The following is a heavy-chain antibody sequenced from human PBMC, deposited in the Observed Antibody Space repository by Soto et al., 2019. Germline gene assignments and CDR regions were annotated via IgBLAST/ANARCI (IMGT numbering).Heavy chain of an antibody. CDR2: VSHSGST. V-gene: IGHV4-4*02. Sequence: QVQLQESGPGLVKPSGTLSLTCAVSSGSITSSNWWSWVRQPPGKGLEWIGEVSHSGSTNYXPSXXXXXXXXXXXXXXXXXLXLXSVTAADTAVYYCARNRYGGYDFDFWGQGTLVTVSS. J-gene: IGHJ4*02. CDR3: ARNRYGGYDFDF. D-gene: IGHD5-12*01. CDR1: SGSITSSNW.